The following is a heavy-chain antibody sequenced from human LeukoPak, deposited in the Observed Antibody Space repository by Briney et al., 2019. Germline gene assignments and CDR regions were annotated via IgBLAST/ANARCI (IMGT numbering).Heavy chain of an antibody. D-gene: IGHD3-22*01. Sequence: SETLSLTCTVSGGSISSSSYYWGWIRQPPEKGLEWIGSIYYSGSTYYNPSLKSRVTISVDTSKNQFSLKLSSVTAADTAVYYCARAEDRDYYDSSGYLDYWGQGTLVTVSS. V-gene: IGHV4-39*01. CDR1: GGSISSSSYY. CDR2: IYYSGST. J-gene: IGHJ4*02. CDR3: ARAEDRDYYDSSGYLDY.